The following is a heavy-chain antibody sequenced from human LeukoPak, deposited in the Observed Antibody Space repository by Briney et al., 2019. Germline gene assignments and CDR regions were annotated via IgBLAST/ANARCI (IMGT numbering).Heavy chain of an antibody. D-gene: IGHD6-13*01. CDR1: GGSISSYY. V-gene: IGHV4-39*07. Sequence: PSETLSLTCTVSGGSISSYYWGWIRQPPGKGLEWIGNIYYISGSTYYNPSLKSRVTISVDTSKNQFSLKLSSVTAADTAVYYCARVGSTWPHYYSDYWGQGTLVTVSS. CDR3: ARVGSTWPHYYSDY. J-gene: IGHJ4*02. CDR2: IYYISGST.